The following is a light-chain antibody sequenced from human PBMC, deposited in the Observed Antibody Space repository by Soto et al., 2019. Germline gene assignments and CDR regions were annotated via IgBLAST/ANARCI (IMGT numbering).Light chain of an antibody. CDR3: QKYNNWPRGFT. V-gene: IGKV3-15*01. J-gene: IGKJ3*01. CDR2: GAS. CDR1: ESVTNN. Sequence: EIVMTQSPATLSVSPGERATLSCRASESVTNNLAWYQQIPGQAPRLLIYGASTSATGIPARFSGSGSGTVFTLTIRSLQSEDFAVYYCQKYNNWPRGFTFGPGTKVDIK.